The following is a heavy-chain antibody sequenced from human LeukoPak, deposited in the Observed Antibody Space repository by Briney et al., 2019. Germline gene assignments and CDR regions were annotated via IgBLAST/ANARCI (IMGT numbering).Heavy chain of an antibody. J-gene: IGHJ6*03. CDR3: ARAEIVATITSLYYYYYYMDV. D-gene: IGHD5-12*01. V-gene: IGHV4-30-4*08. Sequence: MPSETLSLTCTVSGGSISSGDYYWSWIRQPPGKGLEWIGYIYYSGSTYYNPSLKSRVTISVDTSKNQFSLKLSSVTAADTAVYYCARAEIVATITSLYYYYYYMDVLGKGTTVTVSS. CDR1: GGSISSGDYY. CDR2: IYYSGST.